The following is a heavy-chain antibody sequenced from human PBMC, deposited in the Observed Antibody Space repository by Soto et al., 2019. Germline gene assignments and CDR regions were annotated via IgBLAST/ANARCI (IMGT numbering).Heavy chain of an antibody. D-gene: IGHD1-7*01. J-gene: IGHJ6*02. CDR2: ISYVGGNK. CDR1: GFTFSSYA. Sequence: GGSLRLACAASGFTFSSYAMHWVREAPGKGLEWVAVISYVGGNKYYADSVKGRFTISRDNSKNTLYLQMNSLRAGDTAVYKFARATHRLELRDYGMDVWGQGTTVTVSS. CDR3: ARATHRLELRDYGMDV. V-gene: IGHV3-30-3*01.